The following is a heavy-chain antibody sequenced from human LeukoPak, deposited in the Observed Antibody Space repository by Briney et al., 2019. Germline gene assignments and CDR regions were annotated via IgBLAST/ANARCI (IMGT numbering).Heavy chain of an antibody. D-gene: IGHD5/OR15-5a*01. J-gene: IGHJ4*02. Sequence: ASETLSLTCTVSGGSISSYYWSWIRQPPGKGLEWIAYIYYSGSTNYNPSLESRVTISVDTSKNQFSLKLSSVTAADTAVYYCARGRPLRGLDYWGQGTLVTVSS. V-gene: IGHV4-59*01. CDR1: GGSISSYY. CDR3: ARGRPLRGLDY. CDR2: IYYSGST.